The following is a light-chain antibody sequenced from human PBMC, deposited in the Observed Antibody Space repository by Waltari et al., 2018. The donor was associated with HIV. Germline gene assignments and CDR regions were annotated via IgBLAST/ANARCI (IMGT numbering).Light chain of an antibody. Sequence: DIQLTQSPSFLSASVGDGLTITCWASQGISSSLAWYQQKPGKAPNLLIFDASTLQVGVPSRFSGMGSGTEFTLTVDSLQPEDFATYYCQQLKSYPHTFGGGTRVEI. CDR2: DAS. CDR3: QQLKSYPHT. J-gene: IGKJ4*01. CDR1: QGISSS. V-gene: IGKV1-9*01.